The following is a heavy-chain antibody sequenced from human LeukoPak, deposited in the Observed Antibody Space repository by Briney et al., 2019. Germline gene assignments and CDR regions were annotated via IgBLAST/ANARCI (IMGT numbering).Heavy chain of an antibody. J-gene: IGHJ4*02. V-gene: IGHV4-34*01. CDR2: INHSGST. CDR3: ARDSRSRRNFDY. CDR1: GGSFSGYC. D-gene: IGHD6-13*01. Sequence: SETLSLTCAVYGGSFSGYCWSWIRQPPGKGLEWIGEINHSGSTNYNPSLKSRVTISVDTSKNQFSLKLSSVTAADTAVYYCARDSRSRRNFDYWGQGTLVTVSS.